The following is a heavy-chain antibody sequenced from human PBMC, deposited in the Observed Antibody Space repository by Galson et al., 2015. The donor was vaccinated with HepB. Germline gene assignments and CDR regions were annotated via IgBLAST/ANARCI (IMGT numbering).Heavy chain of an antibody. CDR2: MSGSGGSI. J-gene: IGHJ4*02. D-gene: IGHD5-18*01. CDR1: GFIFSRYS. CDR3: AKDRSGYSYGSFDY. V-gene: IGHV3-23*01. Sequence: SLRLSCAASGFIFSRYSMNWVRQAPGKGLEWVSAMSGSGGSIYYADSVEGRVTISRENSKNTLYLRMNSLRAGDTAVYYCAKDRSGYSYGSFDYWGQGTLVTVSS.